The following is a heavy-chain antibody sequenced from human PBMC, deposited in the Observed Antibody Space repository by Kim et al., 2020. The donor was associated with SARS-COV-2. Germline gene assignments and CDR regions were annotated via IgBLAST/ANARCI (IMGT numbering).Heavy chain of an antibody. CDR3: ARDWGRDTMVRGVIIPLDY. D-gene: IGHD3-10*01. J-gene: IGHJ4*02. V-gene: IGHV3-11*06. Sequence: GRFTISRDNAKNSLYLQMNSLRAEDTAVYYCARDWGRDTMVRGVIIPLDYWGQGTLVTVSS.